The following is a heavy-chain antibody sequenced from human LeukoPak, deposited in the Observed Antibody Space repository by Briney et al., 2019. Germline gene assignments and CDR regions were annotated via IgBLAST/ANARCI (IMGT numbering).Heavy chain of an antibody. V-gene: IGHV3-74*01. CDR1: GFTFSSYW. D-gene: IGHD6-13*01. CDR3: ASLIGAAAGNDY. J-gene: IGHJ4*02. Sequence: PGGSLRLSCAASGFTFSSYWMHWVRQAPGKGLVWVSRINSDGSSTSYADSVKGRFTISRDNAKNTLYLQMNSLRAEDTAVYYCASLIGAAAGNDYWGQGTLVTVSS. CDR2: INSDGSST.